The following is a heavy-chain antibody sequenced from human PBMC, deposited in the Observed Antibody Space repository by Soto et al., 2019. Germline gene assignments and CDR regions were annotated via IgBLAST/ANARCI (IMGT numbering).Heavy chain of an antibody. V-gene: IGHV4-34*01. D-gene: IGHD3-10*01. CDR3: ARGSYGLLWFGED. CDR2: INHSGST. CDR1: GGSFSGYY. Sequence: QVQLQQWGAGLLKPSETLSLTCAVYGGSFSGYYWCWMRQPPGKGLEWIGEINHSGSTNYNPSLKSRVTISVDTSKNQFSLKLSSVTAADTAVYYCARGSYGLLWFGEDWGQGTLVTVSS. J-gene: IGHJ4*02.